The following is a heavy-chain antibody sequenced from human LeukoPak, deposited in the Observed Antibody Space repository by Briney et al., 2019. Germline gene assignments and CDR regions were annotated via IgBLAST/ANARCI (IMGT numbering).Heavy chain of an antibody. Sequence: SVTVSCKASGGTFSSYAISWVRQAPGQGLEWMGGIIPIFGTANYAQKFQGRVTITADESTSTAYMELSSLRSEDTAVYYCARSYYYDSSGYYSYYYGMDVWGQGTTVTVSS. CDR1: GGTFSSYA. V-gene: IGHV1-69*13. D-gene: IGHD3-22*01. J-gene: IGHJ6*02. CDR2: IIPIFGTA. CDR3: ARSYYYDSSGYYSYYYGMDV.